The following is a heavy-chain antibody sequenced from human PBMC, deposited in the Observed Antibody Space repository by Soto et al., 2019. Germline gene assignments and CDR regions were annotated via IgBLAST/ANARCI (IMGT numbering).Heavy chain of an antibody. Sequence: SETLSLTCAVYGGSFRGYYWSWIRQSPGKGLEWMGEIRHTGSATYNPSLKSRVTMSVDTSKNQFSLRLTSVTAADTGVYYCAREEVPQWFSKGYYGVDVWGQGTTVTVSS. V-gene: IGHV4-34*01. J-gene: IGHJ6*02. CDR2: IRHTGSA. CDR3: AREEVPQWFSKGYYGVDV. CDR1: GGSFRGYY. D-gene: IGHD6-13*01.